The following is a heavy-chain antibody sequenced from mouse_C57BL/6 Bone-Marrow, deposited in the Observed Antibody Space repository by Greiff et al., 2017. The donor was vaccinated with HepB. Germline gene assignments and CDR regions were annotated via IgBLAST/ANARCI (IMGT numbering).Heavy chain of an antibody. CDR3: ARPSPYDLYAMDY. D-gene: IGHD2-3*01. CDR2: IDPANGKT. J-gene: IGHJ4*01. CDR1: GFNIKNTY. Sequence: VQLQQSVAELVRPGASVKLSCTASGFNIKNTYMHWVKQRPEQGLEWIGRIDPANGKTKYAPKFQGKATITSDPSSNTAYLQLSSLTSEDTAIYYCARPSPYDLYAMDYWGQGTSVTVSS. V-gene: IGHV14-3*01.